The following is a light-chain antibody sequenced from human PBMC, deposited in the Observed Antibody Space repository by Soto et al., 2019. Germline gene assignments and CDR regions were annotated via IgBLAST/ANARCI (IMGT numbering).Light chain of an antibody. Sequence: ETVLTQSPGTLSLSPGERATLSCRASQSVTNSYVAWYQQRPGQAPRLLIYGASSRATGVPDRFIGSGSGTYFFLTISRLEPEDFAVYYCQQYGSSPLFTVGPGTKVDIK. CDR3: QQYGSSPLFT. CDR1: QSVTNSY. J-gene: IGKJ3*01. CDR2: GAS. V-gene: IGKV3-20*01.